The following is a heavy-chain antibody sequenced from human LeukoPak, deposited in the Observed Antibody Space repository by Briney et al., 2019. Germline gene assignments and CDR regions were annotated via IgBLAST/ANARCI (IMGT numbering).Heavy chain of an antibody. CDR1: GYTLAGHY. D-gene: IGHD6-13*01. CDR2: INPNSGRR. CDR3: AIAQKLGPWDY. J-gene: IGHJ4*01. V-gene: IGHV1-2*02. Sequence: ASVPLSFKASGYTLAGHYKHRVGQAPGQGLEWMGWINPNSGRRNNAQPFQGRVTMTRDTTISTAYMELGGLRADDSAVYCCAIAQKLGPWDYWG.